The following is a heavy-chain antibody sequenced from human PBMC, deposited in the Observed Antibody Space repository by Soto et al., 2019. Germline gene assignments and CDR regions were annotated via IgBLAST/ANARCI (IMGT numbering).Heavy chain of an antibody. CDR2: INAGNGNT. V-gene: IGHV1-3*01. D-gene: IGHD4-4*01. CDR1: GYTFTSYA. J-gene: IGHJ6*02. CDR3: ASSYSNYALIDYYYYGMDV. Sequence: ASVKVSCKASGYTFTSYAMHWVRQAPGQRLEWMGWINAGNGNTKYSQKFQGRVTITRDTSASTAYMELSSLRSEDTAVYYCASSYSNYALIDYYYYGMDVWGQGTTVSVSS.